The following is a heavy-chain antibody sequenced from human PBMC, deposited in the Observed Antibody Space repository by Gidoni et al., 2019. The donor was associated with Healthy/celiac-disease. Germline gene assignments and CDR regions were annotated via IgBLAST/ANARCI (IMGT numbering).Heavy chain of an antibody. V-gene: IGHV4-39*01. CDR1: GGSISSSSYY. J-gene: IGHJ6*02. Sequence: QLQLQESGPGLVKPSETLSLTCTVSGGSISSSSYYWAWLRQPPGKGLEWIGSIYYSGSTYYNPSLKSRVTISVDTSKNQFSLKLSSVTAADTAVYYCASIRRVYCGGDCYSAYYYGMDVWGQGTTVTVSS. D-gene: IGHD2-21*02. CDR3: ASIRRVYCGGDCYSAYYYGMDV. CDR2: IYYSGST.